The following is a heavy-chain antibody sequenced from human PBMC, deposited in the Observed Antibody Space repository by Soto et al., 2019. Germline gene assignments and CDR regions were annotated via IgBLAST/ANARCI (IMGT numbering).Heavy chain of an antibody. V-gene: IGHV3-30-3*01. CDR2: ISYDGSNK. D-gene: IGHD3-16*02. CDR1: GFTFSSYA. CDR3: ASSYDYVWGSYPPGY. Sequence: GGSLRLSCAASGFTFSSYAMHWVRQAPGKGLEWVAVISYDGSNKYYADSVKGRFTISRDNSKNTLYLQMNSLRAEDTAVYYCASSYDYVWGSYPPGYWGQGTLVTV. J-gene: IGHJ4*02.